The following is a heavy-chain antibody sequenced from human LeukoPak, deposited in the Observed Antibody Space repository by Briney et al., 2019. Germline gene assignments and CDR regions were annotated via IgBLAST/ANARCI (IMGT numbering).Heavy chain of an antibody. CDR2: IYYSGST. CDR1: GGSISSYY. D-gene: IGHD3-3*01. V-gene: IGHV4-59*12. Sequence: SETLSLTCTVSGGSISSYYWSWIRQPPGKGLEWIGYIYYSGSTNYNPSLKSRVTISVDTSKNQFSLKLSSVTAADTAMYYCARGARLRFLEWSYGMDVWGQGTTVTVSS. J-gene: IGHJ6*02. CDR3: ARGARLRFLEWSYGMDV.